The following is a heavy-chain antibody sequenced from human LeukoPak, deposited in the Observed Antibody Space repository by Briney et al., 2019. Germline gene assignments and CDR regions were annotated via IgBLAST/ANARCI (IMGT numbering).Heavy chain of an antibody. V-gene: IGHV3-30*04. D-gene: IGHD3-22*01. CDR3: ARGQESASSGYLFY. J-gene: IGHJ4*02. CDR1: GFTFSNYA. CDR2: ISSDGSHK. Sequence: PGGCLRLSCAASGFTFSNYAMHWVRQAPGKGLEWVALISSDGSHKFNAPSVRGRFTISRDNSKNTLYLQMNSLRPEDTAVYFCARGQESASSGYLFYWGQRTLVTVSS.